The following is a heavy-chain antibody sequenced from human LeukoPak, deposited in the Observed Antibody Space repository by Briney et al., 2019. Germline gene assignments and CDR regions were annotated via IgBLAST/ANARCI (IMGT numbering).Heavy chain of an antibody. V-gene: IGHV4-30-4*08. J-gene: IGHJ3*02. CDR1: GGSISSGDYY. CDR3: ARADYCGGDCVDAFDI. D-gene: IGHD2-21*01. Sequence: SETLSLTCTVSGGSISSGDYYWSWIRQPPGKGLEWIGYIYYSGSTYYNPSLRSRVTISVDTSKNQFSLKLSSVTAADTAVYYCARADYCGGDCVDAFDIWGQGTMVTVSS. CDR2: IYYSGST.